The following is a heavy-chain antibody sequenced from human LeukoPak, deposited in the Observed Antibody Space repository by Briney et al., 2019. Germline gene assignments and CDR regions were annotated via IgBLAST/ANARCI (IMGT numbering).Heavy chain of an antibody. CDR1: GGSFGGYY. D-gene: IGHD6-19*01. CDR3: ARSSSSTFDP. J-gene: IGHJ5*02. Sequence: TSETLSLTCAVYGGSFGGYYWSWIRQPPGGGLEWIGEINHSGSTNYNPSLKSRVTISVDTSKNQFSLKLSSVTAADTAIYYCARSSSSTFDPWGRGTLVTVSS. CDR2: INHSGST. V-gene: IGHV4-34*01.